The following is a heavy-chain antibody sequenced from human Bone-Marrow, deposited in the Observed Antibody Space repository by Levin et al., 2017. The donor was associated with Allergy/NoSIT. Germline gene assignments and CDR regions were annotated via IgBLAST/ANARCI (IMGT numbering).Heavy chain of an antibody. D-gene: IGHD6-19*01. J-gene: IGHJ3*02. Sequence: GESLKISCAASGFTFSSYAMHWVRQAPGKGLEWVAVISYDGSNKYYADSVKGRFTISRDNSKNTRYLQMNSLRAEDTAVYYCARDVAVAGPKTDAFDIWGQGTMVTVSS. CDR1: GFTFSSYA. CDR3: ARDVAVAGPKTDAFDI. CDR2: ISYDGSNK. V-gene: IGHV3-30-3*01.